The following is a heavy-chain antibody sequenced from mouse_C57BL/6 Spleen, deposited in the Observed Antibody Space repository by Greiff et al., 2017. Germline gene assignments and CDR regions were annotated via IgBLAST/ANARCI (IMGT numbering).Heavy chain of an antibody. CDR1: GYTFTDYY. CDR2: IIPYNGGT. J-gene: IGHJ3*01. CDR3: ARDDGNKGAY. Sequence: EVQLQQSGPVLVKPGASVKMSCKASGYTFTDYYMNWVQQSPGKSLEWIGFIIPYNGGTCYNQTFKGRATLTVDNTSSTAYMELNSLTSEVSAVDYCARDDGNKGAYWGQGTLVTVSA. V-gene: IGHV1-19*01. D-gene: IGHD2-1*01.